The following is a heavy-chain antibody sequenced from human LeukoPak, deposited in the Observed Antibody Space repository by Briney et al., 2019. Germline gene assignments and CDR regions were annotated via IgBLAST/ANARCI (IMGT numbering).Heavy chain of an antibody. CDR1: GFTFSSYW. CDR2: IKQDGSEK. CDR3: AREEDIVVVPPAYFDY. V-gene: IGHV3-7*01. Sequence: GGSLRLSCAASGFTFSSYWMSWVRQAPGKGLEWVANIKQDGSEKYYVDSVKGRFTISRDNAKNSLYLQMNSLRAEDTAVYYCAREEDIVVVPPAYFDYWGQGTLVTVSS. D-gene: IGHD2-2*01. J-gene: IGHJ4*02.